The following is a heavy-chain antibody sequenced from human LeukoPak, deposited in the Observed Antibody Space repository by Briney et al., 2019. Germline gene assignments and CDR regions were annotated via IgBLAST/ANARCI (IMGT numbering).Heavy chain of an antibody. CDR3: AKDSSMDV. D-gene: IGHD2/OR15-2a*01. CDR1: GFAFSNDD. J-gene: IGHJ6*02. V-gene: IGHV3-23*01. Sequence: GGSLRLSCAASGFAFSNDDMNWVRQAPGKGLEWVSAISGSGGSTYYADSVKGRFTISRDNSKNTLYLQMNSLRAEDTAVYYCAKDSSMDVWGQGTTVTVSS. CDR2: ISGSGGST.